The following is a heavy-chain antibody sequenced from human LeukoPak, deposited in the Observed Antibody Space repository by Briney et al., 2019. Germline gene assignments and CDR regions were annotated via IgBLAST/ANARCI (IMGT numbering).Heavy chain of an antibody. J-gene: IGHJ4*02. Sequence: SVKVSCKASGGTFSSYAISRVRQAPGQGLEWMGGIIPIFGTANYAQKFQGRVTITTDESTSTAYMELSSLRSEDTAVYYCARGPPTVTTGNFDYWGQGTLVTVSS. CDR3: ARGPPTVTTGNFDY. D-gene: IGHD4-11*01. CDR1: GGTFSSYA. CDR2: IIPIFGTA. V-gene: IGHV1-69*05.